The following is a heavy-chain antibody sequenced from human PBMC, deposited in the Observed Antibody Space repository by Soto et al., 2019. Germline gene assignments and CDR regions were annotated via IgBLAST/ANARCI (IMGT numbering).Heavy chain of an antibody. CDR2: ISYDGSNK. CDR1: GFTFSSYG. Sequence: GESLKISCAASGFTFSSYGMHWVRQAPGKGLEWVAVISYDGSNKYYADSVKGRFTISRDNSKNTLYLQMNSLRAEDTAVYYCAKDLGGVVPAAYYYYGMDVWGQGTTVTVSS. D-gene: IGHD2-2*01. V-gene: IGHV3-30*18. J-gene: IGHJ6*02. CDR3: AKDLGGVVPAAYYYYGMDV.